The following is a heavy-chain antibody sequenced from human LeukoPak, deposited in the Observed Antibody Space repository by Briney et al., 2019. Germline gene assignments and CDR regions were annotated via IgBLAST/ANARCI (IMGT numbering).Heavy chain of an antibody. J-gene: IGHJ4*02. Sequence: GGSLRLSCAASGFTFSSHSMNWVRQAPGQGLEWVSYITSSSNTIHYADSVKGRFTVSRDNAKNSLYLQMNTLRVEDTAVYYCVRGDSGSYPGFWGQGTLVTVSS. CDR2: ITSSSNTI. CDR3: VRGDSGSYPGF. D-gene: IGHD1-26*01. CDR1: GFTFSSHS. V-gene: IGHV3-48*04.